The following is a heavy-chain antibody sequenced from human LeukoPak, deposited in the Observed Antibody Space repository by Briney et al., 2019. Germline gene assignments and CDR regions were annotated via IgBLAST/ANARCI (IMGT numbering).Heavy chain of an antibody. Sequence: PGGSLRLSCAASGFIFSSYAMHWVRRAPGKGLEWVALISYDGSNKYYADSVKGRFTISRDNSKNTLYLQMNSLRAEDTAVYYCARVVWPNWFDPWGQGTLVTVSS. CDR2: ISYDGSNK. J-gene: IGHJ5*02. V-gene: IGHV3-30*04. CDR1: GFIFSSYA. CDR3: ARVVWPNWFDP.